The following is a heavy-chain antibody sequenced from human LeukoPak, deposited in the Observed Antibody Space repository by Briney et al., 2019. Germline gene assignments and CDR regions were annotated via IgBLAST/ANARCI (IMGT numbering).Heavy chain of an antibody. Sequence: SETLSLTCAVSGYSISSGYYWGWIRQPPGKGLEWIGSIYHSGSTYHNPSLKSRVTISVDTSKNQFSLKLSSVTAADTAVYYCARDRITYYGSGSFSFYYYGMAVWGKGTTVTVSS. D-gene: IGHD3-10*01. CDR2: IYHSGST. CDR3: ARDRITYYGSGSFSFYYYGMAV. J-gene: IGHJ6*04. V-gene: IGHV4-38-2*02. CDR1: GYSISSGYY.